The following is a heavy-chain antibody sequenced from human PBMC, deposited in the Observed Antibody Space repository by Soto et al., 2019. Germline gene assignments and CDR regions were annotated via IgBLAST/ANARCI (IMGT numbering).Heavy chain of an antibody. CDR2: ISAYNGNT. V-gene: IGHV1-18*01. Sequence: ASVKVSCKASGYTFTSYGISWVRQAPGQGLEWMGWISAYNGNTDYAQKLQGRVTMTTDTSTSTAYMELRSLRSDDTAVYYCARGIAAAGDNWFDPWGQGTLVTVSS. D-gene: IGHD6-13*01. J-gene: IGHJ5*02. CDR3: ARGIAAAGDNWFDP. CDR1: GYTFTSYG.